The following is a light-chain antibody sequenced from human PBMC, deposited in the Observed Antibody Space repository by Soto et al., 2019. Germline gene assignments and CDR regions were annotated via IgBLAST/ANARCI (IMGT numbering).Light chain of an antibody. CDR3: QQYGSSPPIT. Sequence: EIVLTHSPCTLSLSPGARSTLSCRASQTVSRKKLVWYQQRPGQTPRLLIYGASSRATGIPDRFSGSGSGTDFSLTISRLETEDFAVYYCQQYGSSPPITFGHGTRLEIK. V-gene: IGKV3-20*01. CDR1: QTVSRKK. CDR2: GAS. J-gene: IGKJ5*01.